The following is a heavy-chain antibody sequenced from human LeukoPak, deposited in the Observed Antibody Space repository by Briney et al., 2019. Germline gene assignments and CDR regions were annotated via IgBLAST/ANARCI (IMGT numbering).Heavy chain of an antibody. CDR2: ISAYNGNT. J-gene: IGHJ6*03. CDR1: GYTFTSYG. D-gene: IGHD6-19*01. V-gene: IGHV1-18*01. CDR3: ARVGTSIAVAGKNYYYYYMDV. Sequence: ASVKVSCKASGYTFTSYGISWVRQAPGQGLEWMGWISAYNGNTNYAQKLQGRVTMTTDTSTSTAYMELRSLRSDDTAVYYCARVGTSIAVAGKNYYYYYMDVWGKGTTVTVSS.